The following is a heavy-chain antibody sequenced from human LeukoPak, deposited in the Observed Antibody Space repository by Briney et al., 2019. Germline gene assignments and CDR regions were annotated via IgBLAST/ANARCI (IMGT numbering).Heavy chain of an antibody. D-gene: IGHD1-1*01. CDR3: TRAQQSTTYFDY. Sequence: GGSLRLSCTASEFTFGDYSVSWFRQAPGKGLEWVSFIRSKAYGGTTEYAASVKGRFIISRDDSKSTAHLQMNSLKTEDTAVYYCTRAQQSTTYFDYWGQGTLVTVSS. V-gene: IGHV3-49*03. J-gene: IGHJ4*02. CDR2: IRSKAYGGTT. CDR1: EFTFGDYS.